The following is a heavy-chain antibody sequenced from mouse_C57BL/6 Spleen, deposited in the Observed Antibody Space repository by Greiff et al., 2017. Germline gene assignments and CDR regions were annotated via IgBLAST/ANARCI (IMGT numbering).Heavy chain of an antibody. V-gene: IGHV1-52*01. D-gene: IGHD2-4*01. CDR2: IDPSDSET. J-gene: IGHJ2*01. Sequence: QVQLQQPGAELVRPGSSVKLSCKASGYTFTSYWMHWVKQRPIQGLEWIGNIDPSDSETHYNQKFKDKATLTVDKSSSTAYMQRSSLTSEDSAVYYGAKIDYDEDYWGQGTTLTVSS. CDR1: GYTFTSYW. CDR3: AKIDYDEDY.